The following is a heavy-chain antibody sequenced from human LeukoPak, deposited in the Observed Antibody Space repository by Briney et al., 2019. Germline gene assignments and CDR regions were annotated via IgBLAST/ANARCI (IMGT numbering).Heavy chain of an antibody. V-gene: IGHV3-30*02. J-gene: IGHJ4*02. CDR3: AKDGGGGTYSFDY. CDR2: IDHDGSQK. Sequence: GGSLRLSCAVSGFTFSANNMHWVRQAPGKGLEWVTFIDHDGSQKFYADSVKGRFTISRDNSKNVLYLHINSLRPEDTAVYYCAKDGGGGTYSFDYWGQGSLVTVSS. D-gene: IGHD3-16*01. CDR1: GFTFSANN.